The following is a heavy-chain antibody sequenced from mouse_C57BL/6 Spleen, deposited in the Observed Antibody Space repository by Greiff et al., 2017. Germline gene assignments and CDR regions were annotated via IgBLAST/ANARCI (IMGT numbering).Heavy chain of an antibody. CDR1: GYTFTSYW. Sequence: QVQLQQPGAELVRPGTSVKLSCKASGYTFTSYWMHWVKQRPGQGLEWIGVIDPSDSYTNYNQKFKGKATLTVDTSSSTAYMQLSSLTSEDSAVYYCGFDVWGTGTTVTVSS. J-gene: IGHJ1*03. CDR3: GFDV. V-gene: IGHV1-59*01. CDR2: IDPSDSYT.